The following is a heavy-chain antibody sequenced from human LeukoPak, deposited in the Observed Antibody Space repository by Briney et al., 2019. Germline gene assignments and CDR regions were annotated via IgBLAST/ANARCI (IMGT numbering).Heavy chain of an antibody. CDR1: GFTVSSNY. Sequence: GGSLRLSCAASGFTVSSNYMSWVRQAPGKGLERVSVIYSGGSTYYADSVKGRFTISRDNSKNPLYLQMNSLRAEDTAVYYCAREGYDSSGYFFDYWGQGTLVTVSS. J-gene: IGHJ4*02. CDR3: AREGYDSSGYFFDY. CDR2: IYSGGST. D-gene: IGHD3-22*01. V-gene: IGHV3-53*01.